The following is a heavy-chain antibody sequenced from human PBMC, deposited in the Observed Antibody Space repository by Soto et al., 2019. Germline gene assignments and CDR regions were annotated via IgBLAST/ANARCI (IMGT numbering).Heavy chain of an antibody. J-gene: IGHJ5*02. V-gene: IGHV3-21*01. Sequence: EVQLVESGGGLVKPGGSLRLSCAASGFTFSSYSMNWVRQAPGKGLEWVSSISSSSSYIYYADSVKGRFTISRDNAKNSLYLQMHSLRAEDTAVYYCARDAYDFWSGYTPWGVNWFDPWGQGTLVTVSS. D-gene: IGHD3-3*01. CDR2: ISSSSSYI. CDR1: GFTFSSYS. CDR3: ARDAYDFWSGYTPWGVNWFDP.